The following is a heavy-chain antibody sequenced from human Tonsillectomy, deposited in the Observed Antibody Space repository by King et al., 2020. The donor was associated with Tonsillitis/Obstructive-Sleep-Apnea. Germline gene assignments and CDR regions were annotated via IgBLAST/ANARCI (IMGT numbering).Heavy chain of an antibody. CDR1: GFTFSSYA. CDR3: AKSVLYYYDSSGFIDY. D-gene: IGHD3-22*01. CDR2: ISGRGGST. Sequence: VQLVESGGGLVQPGGSLRLSCAASGFTFSSYAMSWVRQAPGKGLEWVSAISGRGGSTYYADSVKGRFTISRDNSKNTLYLQMNSLRAEDTAVYYCAKSVLYYYDSSGFIDYWGQGTLVTVSS. V-gene: IGHV3-23*04. J-gene: IGHJ4*02.